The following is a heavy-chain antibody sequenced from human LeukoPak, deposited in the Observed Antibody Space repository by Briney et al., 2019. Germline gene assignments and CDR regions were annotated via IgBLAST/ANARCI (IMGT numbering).Heavy chain of an antibody. Sequence: ASVKVSCKASGYTFTGYYMHWVRQAPGQGLEWRGIINPSGGSTSYAQKFQGRVTMTRDTSTSTVYMELSSLRSEDTAVYYCARDPNYSSGWYVFDYWGQGTLVTVSS. CDR2: INPSGGST. D-gene: IGHD6-19*01. CDR1: GYTFTGYY. J-gene: IGHJ4*02. V-gene: IGHV1-46*01. CDR3: ARDPNYSSGWYVFDY.